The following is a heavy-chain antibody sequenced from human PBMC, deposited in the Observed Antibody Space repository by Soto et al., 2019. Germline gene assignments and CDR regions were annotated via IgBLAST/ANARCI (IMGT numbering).Heavy chain of an antibody. CDR2: IYYSGST. V-gene: IGHV4-39*01. D-gene: IGHD6-13*01. CDR1: GGSISSSSYY. Sequence: QLQLQESGPGLVKPSETLSLTCTVSGGSISSSSYYWGWIRQPPGKGLEWIGSIYYSGSTYYNPSLKCRVTISVDTCKNQFCLKLSSVTAADTAVYYCARLGIAAAGSGYWGQGTLVTVSS. CDR3: ARLGIAAAGSGY. J-gene: IGHJ4*02.